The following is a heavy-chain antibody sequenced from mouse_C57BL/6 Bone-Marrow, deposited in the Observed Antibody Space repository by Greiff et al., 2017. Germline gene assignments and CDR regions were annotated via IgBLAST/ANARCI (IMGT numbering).Heavy chain of an antibody. CDR2: IDPSDSYT. J-gene: IGHJ2*01. CDR1: GYTFTSYW. CDR3: ARGGTCNL. V-gene: IGHV1-50*01. D-gene: IGHD5-1*01. Sequence: QVQLQQPGAELVKPGASVKLSCKASGYTFTSYWMQWVKQRPGQGLEWIGEIDPSDSYTNYNQKFKGKATLTVDTSSSTAYMQRSSLTSEDSAVXYCARGGTCNLWGQGTTLTVSS.